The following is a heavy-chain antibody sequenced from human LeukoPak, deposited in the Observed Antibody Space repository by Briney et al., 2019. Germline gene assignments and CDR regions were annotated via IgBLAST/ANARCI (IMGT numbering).Heavy chain of an antibody. CDR2: ISGSGGST. Sequence: PGGSLRLSCAASGFTFSNYAMSWVRQAPGKGLEWVSVISGSGGSTYYVDSVQGRFTISRDNPQNTLYLQMNGLRAEDSALYYCARFGDYGEYWGQGTLVTVSS. CDR3: ARFGDYGEY. CDR1: GFTFSNYA. D-gene: IGHD3-10*01. V-gene: IGHV3-23*01. J-gene: IGHJ4*02.